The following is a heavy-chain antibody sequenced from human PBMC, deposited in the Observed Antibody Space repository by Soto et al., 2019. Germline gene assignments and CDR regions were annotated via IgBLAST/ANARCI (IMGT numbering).Heavy chain of an antibody. J-gene: IGHJ3*02. CDR1: GGSFSGYY. CDR3: ATFPPEGRTATSRGDDAFDI. CDR2: INHSGSP. Sequence: PSETQSLTCDVYGGSFSGYYWSWIRQAPGKGLEWIVEINHSGSPNYNPSLQSRVSVSVDTSKTHFSLKLSSVTAADTAVYYCATFPPEGRTATSRGDDAFDIWGQGTLVTV. D-gene: IGHD3-10*01. V-gene: IGHV4-34*01.